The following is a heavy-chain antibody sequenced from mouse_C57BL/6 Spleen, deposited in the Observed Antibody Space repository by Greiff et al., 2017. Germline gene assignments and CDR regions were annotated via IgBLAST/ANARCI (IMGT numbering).Heavy chain of an antibody. Sequence: EVKLQQSGPELVKPGASVKLSCTASGYTFTDYYMNWVKQSPGKSLEWIGDINPNNGGTSYNQTFKGAATLTVDNSSSTAYMGLRSLTSEDSAVYYSARRETAQAYLDYWGQGTTLTVSS. J-gene: IGHJ2*01. D-gene: IGHD3-2*02. CDR3: ARRETAQAYLDY. V-gene: IGHV1-26*01. CDR2: INPNNGGT. CDR1: GYTFTDYY.